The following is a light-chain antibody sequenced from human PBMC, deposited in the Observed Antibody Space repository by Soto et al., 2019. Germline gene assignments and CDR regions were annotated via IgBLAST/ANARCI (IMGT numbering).Light chain of an antibody. CDR3: SSYAGSNILV. CDR2: EVN. Sequence: QSVLTQPPSASGSPGQSITISCTGTSSDVGGYNYVSWYQQHPGKAPKLIIHEVNKRPSGVPDRFSGSKSGNTASLTVTGLHAEDEADYYCSSYAGSNILVFGEGTKLTVL. J-gene: IGLJ2*01. V-gene: IGLV2-8*01. CDR1: SSDVGGYNY.